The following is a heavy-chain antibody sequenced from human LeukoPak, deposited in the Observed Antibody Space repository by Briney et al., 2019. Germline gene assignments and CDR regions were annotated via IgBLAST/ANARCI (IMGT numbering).Heavy chain of an antibody. J-gene: IGHJ6*03. CDR3: ARSYYDILTGYYNGDYYYMDV. D-gene: IGHD3-9*01. CDR2: ISAYNGNT. CDR1: GYTFTDNF. Sequence: ASLKVSCKTSGYTFTDNFIHWVRQAPGQGLEWMGWISAYNGNTNYAQKLQGRVTMTTDTSTSTAYMELRSLRSDDTAVYYCARSYYDILTGYYNGDYYYMDVWGKGTTVTISS. V-gene: IGHV1-18*04.